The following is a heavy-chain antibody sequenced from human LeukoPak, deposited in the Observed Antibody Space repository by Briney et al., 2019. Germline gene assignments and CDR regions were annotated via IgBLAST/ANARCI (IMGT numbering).Heavy chain of an antibody. CDR2: ISGYNGDT. Sequence: GASVKVSCRASGYTFNYYAITWVRQAPGQGLEWMGWISGYNGDTDYAPNFQDRVTMTTDTSTSTAYIELRSLSLDDTAVYYCARGGGQTSSWRSFDLWGQGTLVIVSS. CDR1: GYTFNYYA. D-gene: IGHD6-13*01. V-gene: IGHV1-18*01. J-gene: IGHJ4*02. CDR3: ARGGGQTSSWRSFDL.